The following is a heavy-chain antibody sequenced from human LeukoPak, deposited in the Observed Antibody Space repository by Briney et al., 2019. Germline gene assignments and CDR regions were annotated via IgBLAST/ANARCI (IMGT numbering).Heavy chain of an antibody. CDR1: GYTFTGYY. Sequence: ASVKVSCKASGYTFTGYYMHWVRQAPGQGLEWMGWINPNSGGTNYAQKFQGRVTMTRDTSISTAYMELSRLRSDDTAVYYCARDLDDILTGYYSPFDYWGQGTLVTVSS. CDR3: ARDLDDILTGYYSPFDY. V-gene: IGHV1-2*02. CDR2: INPNSGGT. D-gene: IGHD3-9*01. J-gene: IGHJ4*02.